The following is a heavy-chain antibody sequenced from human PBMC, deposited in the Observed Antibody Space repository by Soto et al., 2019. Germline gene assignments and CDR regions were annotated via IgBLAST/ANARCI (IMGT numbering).Heavy chain of an antibody. V-gene: IGHV4-59*01. J-gene: IGHJ4*02. CDR2: IYYSGST. Sequence: SETLSLTCTVSGGSISSYYWSWIRQPPGKGLEWIGYIYYSGSTNYNPSLKSRVTISADTSKNQFSLKLSSVTAADTAVYYCARAGEGYYDSSGYGFDYWGQGTLVTV. CDR1: GGSISSYY. D-gene: IGHD3-22*01. CDR3: ARAGEGYYDSSGYGFDY.